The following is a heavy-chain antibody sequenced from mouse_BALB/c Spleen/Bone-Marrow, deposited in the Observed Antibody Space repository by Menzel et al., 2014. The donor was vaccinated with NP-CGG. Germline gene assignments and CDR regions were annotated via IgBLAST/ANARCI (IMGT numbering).Heavy chain of an antibody. J-gene: IGHJ2*01. V-gene: IGHV2-5*01. CDR3: AKKRGDGGVDY. CDR1: GFSLNSHG. Sequence: VQLVESGPGLVQPSQNLSITCTVSGFSLNSHGVHWVRQSPGKGLEWLGVIWRGGSTDYNAAFMSRLSITKDNSKSQMFFKKNSLQADDTAIYYSAKKRGDGGVDYWGQGTTLTVSS. CDR2: IWRGGST.